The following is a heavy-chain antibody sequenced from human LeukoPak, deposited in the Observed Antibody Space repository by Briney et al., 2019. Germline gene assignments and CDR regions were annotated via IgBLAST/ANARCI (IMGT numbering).Heavy chain of an antibody. CDR2: IYYSGST. CDR3: ARGFGYCSSTSCYKNYYYYGMDV. Sequence: SETLSLTCTVSGGSISSYYWSWIRQPPGKGLEWIGYIYYSGSTNYNPSLKSRVTISVDTSKNQFSLKLSSVTAADTAVYYCARGFGYCSSTSCYKNYYYYGMDVWGQGTTVTVSS. CDR1: GGSISSYY. D-gene: IGHD2-2*03. J-gene: IGHJ6*02. V-gene: IGHV4-59*12.